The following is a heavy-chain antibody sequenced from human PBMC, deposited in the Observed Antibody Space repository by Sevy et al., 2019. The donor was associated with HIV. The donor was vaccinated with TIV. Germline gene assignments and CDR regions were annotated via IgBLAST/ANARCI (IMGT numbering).Heavy chain of an antibody. V-gene: IGHV3-30-3*01. CDR3: ARGGYCSGGSCFSLYYYYGMDV. Sequence: GGSLRLSCAASGFTFSSDAMHWVRQAPGKGLEWVAVISYDGSNKYYADSVKGRFTISRDNSKNTLYLQMNSLRAEDTAVHYCARGGYCSGGSCFSLYYYYGMDVWGQGTTVTVSS. CDR2: ISYDGSNK. CDR1: GFTFSSDA. J-gene: IGHJ6*02. D-gene: IGHD2-15*01.